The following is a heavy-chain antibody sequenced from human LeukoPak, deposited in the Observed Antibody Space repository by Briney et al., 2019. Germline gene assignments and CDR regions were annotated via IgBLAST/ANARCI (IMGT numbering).Heavy chain of an antibody. CDR1: GGSISSYY. Sequence: PSETLSLTCTVSGGSISSYYWSWIRQPPGKGLEWIGYIYYSGSTNYNPSLKSRVTISVDTSKNQFSLKLSSVTAADTAVYYCARAENHIVVVPAAMGVAFDIWGQGTMVTVSS. CDR3: ARAENHIVVVPAAMGVAFDI. V-gene: IGHV4-59*01. J-gene: IGHJ3*02. D-gene: IGHD2-2*01. CDR2: IYYSGST.